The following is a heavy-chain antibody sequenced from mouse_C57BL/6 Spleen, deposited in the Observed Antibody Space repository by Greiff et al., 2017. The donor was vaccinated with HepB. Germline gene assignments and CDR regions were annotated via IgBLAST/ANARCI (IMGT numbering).Heavy chain of an antibody. V-gene: IGHV2-6-1*01. CDR3: ARHGYEGPWFAY. J-gene: IGHJ3*01. CDR1: GFPLTSYG. D-gene: IGHD1-2*01. CDR2: IWSDGST. Sequence: QVQLKESGPGLVAPSQSLSITCTVSGFPLTSYGVHWVRQPPGKGLEWLVVIWSDGSTTYNSAPKSRLSISKDNSKSQVFLKMNSLQTDDTAMYYCARHGYEGPWFAYWGQGTLVTVSA.